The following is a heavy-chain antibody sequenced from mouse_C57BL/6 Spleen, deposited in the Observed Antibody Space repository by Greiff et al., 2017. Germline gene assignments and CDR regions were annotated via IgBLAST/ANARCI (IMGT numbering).Heavy chain of an antibody. J-gene: IGHJ1*03. CDR2: ISTYYGDA. CDR3: ARRRKDYPPGWYFDV. D-gene: IGHD2-4*01. CDR1: GYTFTAYA. V-gene: IGHV1-67*01. Sequence: LVESGPELVRPGVSVKISCKGSGYTFTAYAMYWVKQSHAKSLEWIGVISTYYGDASYNQKFKDKATMTVDKSSSTAYMELARLTSEDSAVYYWARRRKDYPPGWYFDVWGTGTTVTVSS.